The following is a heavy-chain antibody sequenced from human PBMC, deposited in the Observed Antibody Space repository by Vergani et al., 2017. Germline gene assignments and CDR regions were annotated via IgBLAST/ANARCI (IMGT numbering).Heavy chain of an antibody. CDR2: IYPGDSDT. CDR1: GYSFTSYW. V-gene: IGHV5-51*01. Sequence: EVQLVQSGAEVKKPGESLKISCKGSGYSFTSYWIGWVRQMPGKGLEWMGIIYPGDSDTRYSPSFQGQVTISAAKSISTAYLQWSSLKASDTAMYYCARIQTVYCSSTSCSDAFDIWGQGTMVTVSS. J-gene: IGHJ3*02. D-gene: IGHD2-2*01. CDR3: ARIQTVYCSSTSCSDAFDI.